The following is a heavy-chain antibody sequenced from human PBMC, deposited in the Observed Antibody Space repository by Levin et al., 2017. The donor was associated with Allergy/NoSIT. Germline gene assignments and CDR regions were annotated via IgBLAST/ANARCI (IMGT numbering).Heavy chain of an antibody. D-gene: IGHD2-15*01. Sequence: GESLKISCAASGFTFSSYAMSWVRQAPGKGLEWVSAISSSGGSTYSADSVKGRFTISRDNSKNTLYLQMNSLRAEDTAVYYCAKLVGGGYGVFDIWGQGTMVTVSS. CDR2: ISSSGGST. CDR3: AKLVGGGYGVFDI. CDR1: GFTFSSYA. V-gene: IGHV3-23*01. J-gene: IGHJ3*02.